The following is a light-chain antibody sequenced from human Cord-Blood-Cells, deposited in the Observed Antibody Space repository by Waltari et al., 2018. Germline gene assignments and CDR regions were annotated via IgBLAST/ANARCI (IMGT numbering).Light chain of an antibody. CDR2: DAS. CDR3: QQRSNWPPYT. V-gene: IGKV3-11*01. CDR1: QSVSSY. Sequence: EIVLTQSPATLSLSPGDRATLPCRASQSVSSYLAWYQQKPGQAPRLLIYDASNRATGIPARFSGSASGTDFTLTISSLEPEDFAVYYCQQRSNWPPYTFGQGTKLEIK. J-gene: IGKJ2*01.